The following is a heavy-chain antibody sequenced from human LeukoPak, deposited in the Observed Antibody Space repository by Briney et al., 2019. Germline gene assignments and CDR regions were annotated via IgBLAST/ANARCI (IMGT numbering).Heavy chain of an antibody. V-gene: IGHV3-66*01. J-gene: IGHJ4*02. Sequence: GGSLRLSCAASGFTVSSNHMSWVRQAPGRGLEWVSVIYSGGSTYYADSVKGRFTISRDNSKNTLYLQMNSLRAEDTAVYYCARDGYYDYVWGSYHSDYWGQGTLVTVSS. CDR1: GFTVSSNH. CDR3: ARDGYYDYVWGSYHSDY. CDR2: IYSGGST. D-gene: IGHD3-16*02.